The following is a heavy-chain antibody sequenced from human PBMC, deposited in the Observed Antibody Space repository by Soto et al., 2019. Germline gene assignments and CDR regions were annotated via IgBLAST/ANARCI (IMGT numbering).Heavy chain of an antibody. D-gene: IGHD3-22*01. V-gene: IGHV1-8*01. J-gene: IGHJ6*02. Sequence: ASVKLSFQASVYTFTSYDINWLRQATGQGVEWMGLINPNSGNTGYAQKFQGRVTMTRNTSISTAYMELSSLRSEETAVYYCARGMGERYYDSSRPYPPTRGYYYGMDVWGQGTTVTVSS. CDR1: VYTFTSYD. CDR2: INPNSGNT. CDR3: ARGMGERYYDSSRPYPPTRGYYYGMDV.